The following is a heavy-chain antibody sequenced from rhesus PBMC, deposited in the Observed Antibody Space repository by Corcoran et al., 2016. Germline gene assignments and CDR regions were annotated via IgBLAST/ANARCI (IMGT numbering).Heavy chain of an antibody. CDR1: GYSFTSYW. CDR3: ATTLTVTTSWYFDL. CDR2: LDPSDSDT. Sequence: EVQLVQSGAEVKRPGESLKISCKTSGYSFTSYWISWVRQMPGKGLEWMGALDPSDSDTRYNPSFQGQVTISADKSISTAYLQGSRLKASDTATYYCATTLTVTTSWYFDLWGPGTPITISS. D-gene: IGHD4-23*01. V-gene: IGHV5-20*01. J-gene: IGHJ2*01.